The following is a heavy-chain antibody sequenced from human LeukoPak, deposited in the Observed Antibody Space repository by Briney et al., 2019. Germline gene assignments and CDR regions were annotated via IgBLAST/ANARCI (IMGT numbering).Heavy chain of an antibody. V-gene: IGHV4-39*01. CDR3: ARLYTYESYWYFDL. D-gene: IGHD5-18*01. CDR2: IYYSGST. CDR1: GGSISSSSYY. Sequence: SETLSLTCTVSGGSISSSSYYWGWIRQPPGKGLEWIGSIYYSGSTYYNPSLKSRVTISVDTSKNQFSLKLSSVTAADTAVYYCARLYTYESYWYFDLWGRGTLVTVPS. J-gene: IGHJ2*01.